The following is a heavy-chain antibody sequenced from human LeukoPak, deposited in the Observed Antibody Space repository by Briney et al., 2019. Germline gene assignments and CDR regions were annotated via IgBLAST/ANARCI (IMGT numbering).Heavy chain of an antibody. J-gene: IGHJ6*03. Sequence: GGSLRLSCAASGFTFSSYGMHWVRQAPGKGLEWVAVIWYGGSNKYYADSVKGRFTISRDNSKNTLYLQMNSLRAEDTAVYYCAKAGQVNYMDVWGKGTTVTVSS. CDR2: IWYGGSNK. V-gene: IGHV3-30*02. CDR3: AKAGQVNYMDV. D-gene: IGHD3/OR15-3a*01. CDR1: GFTFSSYG.